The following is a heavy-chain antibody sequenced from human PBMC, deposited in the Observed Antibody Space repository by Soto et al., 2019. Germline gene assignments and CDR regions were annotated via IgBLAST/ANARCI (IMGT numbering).Heavy chain of an antibody. J-gene: IGHJ4*02. Sequence: PGGSLRLSCAASGFTFSSYSMNWVRQAPGKGLEWVSSISSSSSYIYYADSVRGRFTISRDNAKNSLYLQMNSLRAEDTAVYYCERDSTSTTYDLAFDYWGQGTLVTVSS. CDR1: GFTFSSYS. V-gene: IGHV3-21*01. D-gene: IGHD1-1*01. CDR2: ISSSSSYI. CDR3: ERDSTSTTYDLAFDY.